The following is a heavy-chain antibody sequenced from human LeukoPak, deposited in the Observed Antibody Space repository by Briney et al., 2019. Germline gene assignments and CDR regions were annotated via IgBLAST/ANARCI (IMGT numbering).Heavy chain of an antibody. D-gene: IGHD2-21*01. CDR2: ISGSGGST. J-gene: IGHJ4*02. CDR1: GFTFSSYA. Sequence: GGSLRLSCAAYGFTFSSYAMSWVRQPPGKGLEWVSAISGSGGSTYYADSVKGRFTISRDNSKNTLYLQMNSLRAEDTAVYYCAIHPAYCGGDCYPVVDYWGQGTLVTVSS. CDR3: AIHPAYCGGDCYPVVDY. V-gene: IGHV3-23*01.